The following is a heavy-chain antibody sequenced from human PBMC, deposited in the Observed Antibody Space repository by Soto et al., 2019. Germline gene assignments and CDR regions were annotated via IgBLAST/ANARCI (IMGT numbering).Heavy chain of an antibody. CDR3: ARDLRQLLSHNYYYYYLDV. CDR2: IGSSGLSV. V-gene: IGHV3-11*01. CDR1: GFTFSDYQ. Sequence: QVHLVESGGGLVKPGGSLRLSCAASGFTFSDYQMSWIRQAPGKGLEWVSYIGSSGLSVYYEDSVKGRFTISRDNANYSLYLEMNSLRAEDSAVYYCARDLRQLLSHNYYYYYLDVWGNGTTVSVSS. J-gene: IGHJ6*03. D-gene: IGHD2-2*01.